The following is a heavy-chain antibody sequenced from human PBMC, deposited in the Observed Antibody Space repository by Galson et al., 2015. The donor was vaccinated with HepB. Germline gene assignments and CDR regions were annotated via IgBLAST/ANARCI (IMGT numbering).Heavy chain of an antibody. J-gene: IGHJ4*02. D-gene: IGHD2-21*02. Sequence: SLRLSCAVSGFTYSNYWMSWVRQAPGRGLEWVANIKYEGSEKYYVRSVEGRFTVSRDNAQNSLYLHMSSLRAEDTAVYYCARGWDIEVTANFDYWGQGALVTVSS. CDR2: IKYEGSEK. CDR1: GFTYSNYW. CDR3: ARGWDIEVTANFDY. V-gene: IGHV3-7*03.